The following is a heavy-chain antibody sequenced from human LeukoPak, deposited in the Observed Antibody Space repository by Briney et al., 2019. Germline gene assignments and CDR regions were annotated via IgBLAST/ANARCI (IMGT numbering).Heavy chain of an antibody. CDR3: ARARRDYDFWSGYYTSGGEYFQH. D-gene: IGHD3-3*01. CDR2: IYTGDSDT. Sequence: GESLKISCKGSGYSFTSYWIGWVRQMPGKGLEWMGIIYTGDSDTRYSPSFQGQVTISADKSISTAYLQWSSLKASDTAMYYCARARRDYDFWSGYYTSGGEYFQHWGQGTLVTVSS. J-gene: IGHJ1*01. CDR1: GYSFTSYW. V-gene: IGHV5-51*01.